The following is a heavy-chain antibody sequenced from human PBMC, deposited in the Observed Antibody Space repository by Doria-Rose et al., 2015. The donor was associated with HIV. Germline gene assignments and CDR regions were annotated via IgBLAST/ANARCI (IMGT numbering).Heavy chain of an antibody. CDR3: ARIKSSRWYHKYYFDF. CDR1: GVSLSSPGMG. V-gene: IGHV2-26*01. J-gene: IGHJ4*02. Sequence: SGPVLVKPTETLTLTCTVSGVSLSSPGMGVSWIRQPPGKALEWLANIFSDDERSYKTSLKSRLTISRGTSKSQVVLTMTAMDPVDTATYYCARIKSSRWYHKYYFDFWGQGTLVIVSA. CDR2: IFSDDER. D-gene: IGHD6-13*01.